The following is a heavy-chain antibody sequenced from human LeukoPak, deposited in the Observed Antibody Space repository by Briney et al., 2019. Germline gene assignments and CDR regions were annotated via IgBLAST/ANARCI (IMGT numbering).Heavy chain of an antibody. CDR3: ARDYYYDSSGNGAFDI. V-gene: IGHV4-31*03. D-gene: IGHD3-22*01. Sequence: SETLSLTCTVSGGSISSGGYYWRWIRQHPGKGLEWIGYIYYSGSTYYNPSLKSRVTISVDTSKNQFSLKLSSVTAADTAVYYCARDYYYDSSGNGAFDIWGQGTMVTVSS. J-gene: IGHJ3*02. CDR2: IYYSGST. CDR1: GGSISSGGYY.